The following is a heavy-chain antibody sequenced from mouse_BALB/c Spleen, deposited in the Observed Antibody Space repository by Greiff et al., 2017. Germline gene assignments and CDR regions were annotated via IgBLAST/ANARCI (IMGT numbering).Heavy chain of an antibody. V-gene: IGHV1-18*01. CDR3: ARRLYDYYAMDY. Sequence: VQLQQSGPELVKPGASVKIPCKASGYTFTDYNMDWVKQSHGKSLEWIGDINPNNGGTIYNQKFKGKATLTVDKSSSTAYMELRSLTSEDTAVYYCARRLYDYYAMDYWGQGTSVTVSS. CDR2: INPNNGGT. D-gene: IGHD2-3*01. CDR1: GYTFTDYN. J-gene: IGHJ4*01.